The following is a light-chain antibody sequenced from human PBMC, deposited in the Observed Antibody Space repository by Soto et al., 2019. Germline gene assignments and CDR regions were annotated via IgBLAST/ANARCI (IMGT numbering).Light chain of an antibody. CDR3: CSYTTSNTRQIV. CDR1: SSDVGGYNY. J-gene: IGLJ1*01. V-gene: IGLV2-14*03. CDR2: DVS. Sequence: QSVLTQPASVSGSPGQSITISCTGTSSDVGGYNYVSWYQHHPGKAPKLMIYDVSNRPSGVSNRFSGSKSGNTASPTISGLQPEDDADYYCCSYTTSNTRQIVVVTGTKVTVL.